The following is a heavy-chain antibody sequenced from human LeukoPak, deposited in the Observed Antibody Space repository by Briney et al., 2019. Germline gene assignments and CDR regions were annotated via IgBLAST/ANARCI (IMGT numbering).Heavy chain of an antibody. D-gene: IGHD3-22*01. CDR3: AKDLPHYYDSSGYYPFDY. J-gene: IGHJ4*02. CDR1: GFTFSSYA. V-gene: IGHV3-23*01. CDR2: ISGSGGST. Sequence: GGSLRLSCAASGFTFSSYAMSWVRQAPGKGLEWVSAISGSGGSTYYADSVKGRFTISRDNSKNTLYLQMNSLRAEDTAVYYCAKDLPHYYDSSGYYPFDYWGQGTLSPSPQ.